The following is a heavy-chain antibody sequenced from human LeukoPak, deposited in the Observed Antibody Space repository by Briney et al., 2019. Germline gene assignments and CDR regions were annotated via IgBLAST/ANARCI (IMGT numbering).Heavy chain of an antibody. Sequence: GGSLRLACVASGFSLSGYWMYWVRQAPGKGLMYISRNNGDGSTTNYADVVKGRFTMSRDNVKNTLYLQMNSLRVEDTAVYYCARDPRNVGLAPWGQGTLVTVSS. D-gene: IGHD2-15*01. CDR2: NNGDGSTT. V-gene: IGHV3-74*01. CDR1: GFSLSGYW. CDR3: ARDPRNVGLAP. J-gene: IGHJ5*02.